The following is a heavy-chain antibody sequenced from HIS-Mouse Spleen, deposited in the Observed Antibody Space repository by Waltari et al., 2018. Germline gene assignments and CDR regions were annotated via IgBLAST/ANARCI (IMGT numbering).Heavy chain of an antibody. J-gene: IGHJ2*01. Sequence: QLQLQESGPGLVKPSETLSLTCTVAGGSISSSSYYWGWIRQPPGKGLEWIGGIYYSGRTHYNPSLKSRVTISVDTSKNQFCLRLSSVTAADTAVYYCAREIPYSSSWYDWYFDLWGRGTLVTVSS. CDR2: IYYSGRT. CDR1: GGSISSSSYY. D-gene: IGHD6-13*01. CDR3: AREIPYSSSWYDWYFDL. V-gene: IGHV4-39*07.